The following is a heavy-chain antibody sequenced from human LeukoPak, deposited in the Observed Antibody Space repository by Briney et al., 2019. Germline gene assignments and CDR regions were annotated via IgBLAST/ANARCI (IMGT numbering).Heavy chain of an antibody. CDR3: ARGIGGYSYGPADWFDP. CDR1: GGPFSGYY. V-gene: IGHV4-34*01. J-gene: IGHJ5*02. Sequence: SETLSLTCAVYGGPFSGYYWSWIRQPPGKGLEWIGEINHSGSTNYNPSLKSRVTISVDPSKNQFSLKLSSVTAADTAVYYCARGIGGYSYGPADWFDPWGQGTLVTVSS. CDR2: INHSGST. D-gene: IGHD5-18*01.